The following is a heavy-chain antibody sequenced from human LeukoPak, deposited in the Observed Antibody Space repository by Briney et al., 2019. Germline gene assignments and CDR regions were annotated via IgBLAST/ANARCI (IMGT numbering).Heavy chain of an antibody. Sequence: PGGSLRLSCAASGFTFSSYAMHWVRQAPGKGLEYVSAISSNGGSTYYANSVKGRFTISRDNSKNTLYLQMGSLRAEDMAVYYCARGGSGIQYYYYYMDVWGKGTTVTVSS. CDR3: ARGGSGIQYYYYYMDV. J-gene: IGHJ6*03. CDR2: ISSNGGST. V-gene: IGHV3-64*01. D-gene: IGHD3-10*01. CDR1: GFTFSSYA.